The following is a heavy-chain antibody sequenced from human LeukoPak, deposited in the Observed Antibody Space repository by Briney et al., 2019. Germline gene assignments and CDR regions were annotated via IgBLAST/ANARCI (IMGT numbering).Heavy chain of an antibody. CDR1: GFTFSSYA. D-gene: IGHD3-22*01. CDR2: ISGSGGST. Sequence: GGSLRLSCAASGFTFSSYAMSWVRQAPGKGLEWVSAISGSGGSTYYADSVKGRFTISRDNSKNTLYLQMNSLRAEDTAVYYCARVFDDDYDSSGYYYRWGQGTLVTVSS. V-gene: IGHV3-23*01. J-gene: IGHJ5*02. CDR3: ARVFDDDYDSSGYYYR.